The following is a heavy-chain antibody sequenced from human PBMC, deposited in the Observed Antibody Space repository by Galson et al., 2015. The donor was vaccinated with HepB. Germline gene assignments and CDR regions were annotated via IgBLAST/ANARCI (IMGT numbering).Heavy chain of an antibody. CDR2: ISGSGGST. CDR3: AKSLTPQQLVDAFHI. J-gene: IGHJ3*02. V-gene: IGHV3-23*01. Sequence: SLRLSCAASGFTFSSYAMSWVRQAPGKGLEWVSAISGSGGSTYYADSVKGRFTISRDNSRNTLYLQMSSLRAIDTAVYYCAKSLTPQQLVDAFHIWGQGTMVTVSS. CDR1: GFTFSSYA. D-gene: IGHD1-1*01.